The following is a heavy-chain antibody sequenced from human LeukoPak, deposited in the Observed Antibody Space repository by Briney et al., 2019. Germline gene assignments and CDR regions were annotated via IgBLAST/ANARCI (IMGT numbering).Heavy chain of an antibody. Sequence: GGSLRLSCAASGFNFRSYAMTWVRQAPRKGLEWVSAMSGSGRATYYADSVKGRFTISRDNSKNTLYLQMNSLRAEDTAVYYCARDYLDWYFDLWGRGTLVTVSS. V-gene: IGHV3-23*01. CDR1: GFNFRSYA. J-gene: IGHJ2*01. CDR3: ARDYLDWYFDL. CDR2: MSGSGRAT.